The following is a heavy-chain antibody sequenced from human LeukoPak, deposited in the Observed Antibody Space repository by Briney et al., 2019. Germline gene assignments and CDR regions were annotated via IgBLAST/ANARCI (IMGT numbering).Heavy chain of an antibody. CDR1: GASISGSGYY. J-gene: IGHJ3*02. CDR3: ARFVEEFPQGPLWFGELWVARGAFDI. Sequence: PSETLSLTCAVSGASISGSGYYLGWLRQPPGKGLEWLGNIYYTGSTYYNASLQSRVTISIDMSKNQFSLRLSSVTAADTAVYYCARFVEEFPQGPLWFGELWVARGAFDIWGQGTMVTVSS. D-gene: IGHD3-10*01. V-gene: IGHV4-39*01. CDR2: IYYTGST.